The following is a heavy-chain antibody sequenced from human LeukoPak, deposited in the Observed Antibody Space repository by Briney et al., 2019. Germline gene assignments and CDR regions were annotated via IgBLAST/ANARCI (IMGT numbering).Heavy chain of an antibody. D-gene: IGHD6-6*01. Sequence: GGSLRLSCAASGFTFSSYGMHWVRQAPGKGLEWVAVISYDGSNKYYADSVKGRFTISRDNSKNTLYLQMNSLRAEDTAVYYCARGEAALDDAFDIWGQGTMVTVSS. J-gene: IGHJ3*02. CDR3: ARGEAALDDAFDI. CDR2: ISYDGSNK. V-gene: IGHV3-30*03. CDR1: GFTFSSYG.